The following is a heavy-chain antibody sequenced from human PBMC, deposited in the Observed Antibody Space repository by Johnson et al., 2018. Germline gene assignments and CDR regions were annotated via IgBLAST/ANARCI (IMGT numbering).Heavy chain of an antibody. V-gene: IGHV3-30*03. Sequence: QVQLVESGGGVVQPGRSLRLSCAASGFTFSSYGMHGVRPAPGKGLEWVAVISYDGSNKYYADSVKGRFTISRNNSKNTLDLQMNSLRAEDTAVYYCADLLTYGSGRYFAFDIWCQGTMVTVSS. J-gene: IGHJ3*02. CDR2: ISYDGSNK. CDR3: ADLLTYGSGRYFAFDI. D-gene: IGHD3-10*01. CDR1: GFTFSSYG.